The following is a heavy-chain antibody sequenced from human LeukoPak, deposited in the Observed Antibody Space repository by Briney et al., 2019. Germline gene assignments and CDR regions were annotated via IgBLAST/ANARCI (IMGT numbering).Heavy chain of an antibody. CDR2: IYTSGST. CDR1: GGSFSGYY. D-gene: IGHD3-10*01. Sequence: SETLSLTCAVYGGSFSGYYWSWIRQPAGKGLEWIGRIYTSGSTNYNPSLKSRVTISVDTSKNQFSLKLSSATAADTAVYYCARGQESLLWFGELSNYFDYWGQGTLVTVSS. CDR3: ARGQESLLWFGELSNYFDY. J-gene: IGHJ4*02. V-gene: IGHV4-59*10.